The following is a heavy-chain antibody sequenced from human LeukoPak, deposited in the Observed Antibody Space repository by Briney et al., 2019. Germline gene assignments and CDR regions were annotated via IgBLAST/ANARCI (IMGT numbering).Heavy chain of an antibody. CDR2: INPGGDNT. J-gene: IGHJ3*02. V-gene: IGHV1-46*01. CDR1: GYTFTNYY. D-gene: IGHD5-24*01. Sequence: ASVKVSCKASGYTFTNYYIHWVRQAPGQGLEWMGLINPGGDNTNYAQNFQGRVTMTRDTSASTVYMELSSLISEDTAIYYCARIRDGYNDAYDIWGQGTVVTVPS. CDR3: ARIRDGYNDAYDI.